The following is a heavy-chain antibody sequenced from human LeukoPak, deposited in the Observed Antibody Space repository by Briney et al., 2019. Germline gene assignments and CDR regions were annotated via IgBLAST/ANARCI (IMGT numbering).Heavy chain of an antibody. CDR3: AKDRSIAVAGDDAFDI. CDR2: VSDSGGRT. V-gene: IGHV3-23*01. J-gene: IGHJ3*02. CDR1: GFTFSSFA. Sequence: GGSLRLSCAGSGFTFSSFAMSWVRQAPGKGLEWVSSVSDSGGRTYYADSVRGRFTISRDNSKSTLYLQMNSLRAEDTAVYYCAKDRSIAVAGDDAFDIWGQGTMVTVSS. D-gene: IGHD6-19*01.